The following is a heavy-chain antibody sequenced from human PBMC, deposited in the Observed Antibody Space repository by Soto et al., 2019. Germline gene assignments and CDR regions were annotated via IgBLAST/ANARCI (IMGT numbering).Heavy chain of an antibody. Sequence: EVQLVESGGGFVQPGGSLRLSCAASGFTFSNYWMSWVRQAPGKGLEWVANIKVDGSQKYYVDSVKGRFTISRDNAKNSLYLQMNSLRAEDTAVYYCAGVAVRGQGTLVTVSS. V-gene: IGHV3-7*05. D-gene: IGHD6-19*01. CDR3: AGVAV. J-gene: IGHJ4*02. CDR1: GFTFSNYW. CDR2: IKVDGSQK.